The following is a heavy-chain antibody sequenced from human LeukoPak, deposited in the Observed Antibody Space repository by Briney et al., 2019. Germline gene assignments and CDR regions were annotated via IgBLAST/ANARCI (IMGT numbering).Heavy chain of an antibody. Sequence: GGSLRLSCVASGFSFNTFALTWVRQAPGKGLEWVSTISDYPHYADSVRGRFTISRDNSRKTEFLQMNSLTPEDAATYYCTKDSQGSYDGFWYGTYGMDVWGQGTTVTVSS. CDR3: TKDSQGSYDGFWYGTYGMDV. V-gene: IGHV3-23*05. J-gene: IGHJ6*02. CDR1: GFSFNTFA. D-gene: IGHD3-16*01. CDR2: ISDYP.